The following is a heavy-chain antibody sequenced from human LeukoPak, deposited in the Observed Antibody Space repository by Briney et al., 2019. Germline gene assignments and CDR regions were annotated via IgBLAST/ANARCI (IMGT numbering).Heavy chain of an antibody. CDR2: ISGHNDNA. D-gene: IGHD1-1*01. CDR1: GYTFTNYG. J-gene: IGHJ4*02. Sequence: ASVKVSCKASGYTFTNYGISWVRQAPGQGIEWVGWISGHNDNAHYAQKLQGRVTMTRETSTSTVYMELRSLSSDDTAIYYCVRDGNDVMDYWGQGTLVTVSS. CDR3: VRDGNDVMDY. V-gene: IGHV1-18*01.